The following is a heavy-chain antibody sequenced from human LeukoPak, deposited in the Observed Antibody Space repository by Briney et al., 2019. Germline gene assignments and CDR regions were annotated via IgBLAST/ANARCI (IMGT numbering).Heavy chain of an antibody. CDR2: IYHSGST. CDR1: GYSISSGYY. J-gene: IGHJ4*02. V-gene: IGHV4-38-2*02. Sequence: PSGTLSLTCTVSGYSISSGYYWGWIRQPPGKGLEWIGSIYHSGSTYYNPSLKSRVTISVDTSKNQFSLKLSSVTAADTAVYYCARVAVVVAETYTYCFDYWGQGTLVTVSS. D-gene: IGHD2-15*01. CDR3: ARVAVVVAETYTYCFDY.